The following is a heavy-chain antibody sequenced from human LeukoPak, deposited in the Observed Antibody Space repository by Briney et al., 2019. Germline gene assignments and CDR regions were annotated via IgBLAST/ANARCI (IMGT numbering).Heavy chain of an antibody. CDR3: TKEGHYDFWSGYPLDY. Sequence: GGSLRLSCAASGFTVSSNYMSWVRQAPGKGLEWVSAISGSGVSTYSADSVKGRFTISRDNSKNTLYLQMNSLRAEDTALYYCTKEGHYDFWSGYPLDYWGQGTLVTVSS. CDR1: GFTVSSNY. J-gene: IGHJ4*02. CDR2: ISGSGVST. D-gene: IGHD3-3*01. V-gene: IGHV3-23*01.